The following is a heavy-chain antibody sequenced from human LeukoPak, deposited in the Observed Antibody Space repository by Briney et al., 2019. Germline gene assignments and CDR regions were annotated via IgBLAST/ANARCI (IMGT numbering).Heavy chain of an antibody. CDR2: INHSGST. CDR3: VTYYFDSSGPKKNY. CDR1: GGSFSGYY. J-gene: IGHJ4*02. D-gene: IGHD3-22*01. V-gene: IGHV4-34*01. Sequence: SSETLSLTCAVYGGSFSGYYWSWIRQPPGKGLEWIGEINHSGSTNYNPSLKSRVTISVDTSKKQFSLKLSSVTAADTAVYYCVTYYFDSSGPKKNYWGQGTLVTVSS.